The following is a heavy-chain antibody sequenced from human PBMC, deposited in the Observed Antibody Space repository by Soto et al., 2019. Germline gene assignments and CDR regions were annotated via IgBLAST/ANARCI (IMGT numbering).Heavy chain of an antibody. Sequence: SETLSLTCTVSGGSISSYYWSWIRQPPGKGLEWIGYIYYSGSTNYNPSLKSRVTISVDTSKNQFSLKLSSVTAADTAVYYCARYYHDSSGYYFSYWGQGTLVTVS. J-gene: IGHJ4*02. V-gene: IGHV4-59*01. D-gene: IGHD3-22*01. CDR1: GGSISSYY. CDR2: IYYSGST. CDR3: ARYYHDSSGYYFSY.